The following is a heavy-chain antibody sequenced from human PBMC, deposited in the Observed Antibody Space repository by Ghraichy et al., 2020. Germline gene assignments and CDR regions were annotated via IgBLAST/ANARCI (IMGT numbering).Heavy chain of an antibody. CDR1: GGTFSSYA. J-gene: IGHJ6*03. Sequence: SVKVSCKASGGTFSSYAISWVRQAPGQGLEWMGGIIPIFGTANYAQKFQGRVTITADESTSTAYMELSSLRSEDTAVYYCAREAYCGGDCYSGYYYYYYMDVWGKGTTVTVSS. V-gene: IGHV1-69*13. D-gene: IGHD2-21*02. CDR2: IIPIFGTA. CDR3: AREAYCGGDCYSGYYYYYYMDV.